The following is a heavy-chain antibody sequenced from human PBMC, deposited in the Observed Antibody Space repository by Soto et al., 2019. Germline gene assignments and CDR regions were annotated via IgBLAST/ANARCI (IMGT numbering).Heavy chain of an antibody. CDR3: ARDPTYSGYDFYYYYYGMDV. Sequence: PSETLSLTCTVSGGSISSGDYYWSWIRQPPGKGLEWIGYIYYSGSTYYSPSLKSRVTISVDTSKNQFSLKLSSVTAADTAVYYCARDPTYSGYDFYYYYYGMDVWGQGTTVTVSS. V-gene: IGHV4-30-4*01. D-gene: IGHD5-12*01. J-gene: IGHJ6*02. CDR2: IYYSGST. CDR1: GGSISSGDYY.